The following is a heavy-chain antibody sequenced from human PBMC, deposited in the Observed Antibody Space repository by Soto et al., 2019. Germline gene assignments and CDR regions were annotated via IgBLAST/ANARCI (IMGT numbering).Heavy chain of an antibody. V-gene: IGHV3-9*01. D-gene: IGHD6-6*01. CDR1: GFTFDDYA. Sequence: EVQLVESGGGLVQPGRSLRLSCAASGFTFDDYAMHWVRQAPGKGLEWVSGISWNSGSIGYADSVKGRFTISRDNAKNSLYLQMHSLRAEDTALYYCAKAIWPRHSSSSCTPDYWGQGTLVTVSS. CDR3: AKAIWPRHSSSSCTPDY. J-gene: IGHJ4*02. CDR2: ISWNSGSI.